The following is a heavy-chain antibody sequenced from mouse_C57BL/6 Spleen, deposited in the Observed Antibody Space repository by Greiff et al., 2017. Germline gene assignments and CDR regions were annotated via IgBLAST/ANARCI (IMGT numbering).Heavy chain of an antibody. CDR2: IWSGGST. J-gene: IGHJ2*01. CDR1: GFSLTSYG. D-gene: IGHD1-1*01. CDR3: AKNYYLRDYYFDY. Sequence: VKLVESGPGLVQPSQSLSITCTVSGFSLTSYGVHWVRQPPGKGLEWLGVIWSGGSTDYNAAFISRLSISKDNSKSQVFFKMNSLQADDTAIYYCAKNYYLRDYYFDYWGQGTTLTVSS. V-gene: IGHV2-4*01.